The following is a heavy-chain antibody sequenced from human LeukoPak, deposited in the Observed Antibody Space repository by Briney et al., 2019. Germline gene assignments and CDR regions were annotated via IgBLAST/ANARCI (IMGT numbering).Heavy chain of an antibody. J-gene: IGHJ4*02. Sequence: KPSETLSLTCAVYGGSFSGYYWSWIRQPPGKGLEWIGELNHSGSTNYNPSLKSRVTISVDTSKNQFSLKLSSVTAADTAVYYCARVSGGGYFDYWGQGTLVTVSS. V-gene: IGHV4-34*01. CDR3: ARVSGGGYFDY. D-gene: IGHD3-10*01. CDR1: GGSFSGYY. CDR2: LNHSGST.